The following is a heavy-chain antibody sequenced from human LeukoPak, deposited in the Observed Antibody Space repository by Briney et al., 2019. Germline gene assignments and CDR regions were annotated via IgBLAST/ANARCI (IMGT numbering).Heavy chain of an antibody. D-gene: IGHD3-22*01. J-gene: IGHJ4*02. CDR1: GDSVSSGTYY. Sequence: SETLSLTCTVSGDSVSSGTYYWTWIRQPPGKGLEWIGYIYHSGSTYYNPSLKSRVTISVDRSKNQFSLKLSSVTAADTAVYYCARARYYYDSSGYPKTSEFDYWGQGTLVTVSS. CDR2: IYHSGST. CDR3: ARARYYYDSSGYPKTSEFDY. V-gene: IGHV4-30-2*01.